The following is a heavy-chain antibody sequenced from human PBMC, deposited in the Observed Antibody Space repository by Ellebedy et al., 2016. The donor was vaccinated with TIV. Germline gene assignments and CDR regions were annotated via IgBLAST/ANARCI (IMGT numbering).Heavy chain of an antibody. V-gene: IGHV1-69*13. D-gene: IGHD1-26*01. CDR3: AREKVGASGFDY. J-gene: IGHJ4*02. Sequence: SVKVSCKASGLIFRAYGFHWVRQAPGQGLEWMGGIIPHLGTPNFAQNFQGRVTITADESTNTVHMELTNLKSEDTAMYYCAREKVGASGFDYWGQGTLGTVSS. CDR2: IIPHLGTP. CDR1: GLIFRAYG.